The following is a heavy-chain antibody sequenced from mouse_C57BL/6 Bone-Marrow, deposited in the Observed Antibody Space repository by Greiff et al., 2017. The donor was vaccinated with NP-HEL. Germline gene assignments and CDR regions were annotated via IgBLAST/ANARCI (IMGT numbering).Heavy chain of an antibody. CDR3: ASTVVATGYFDV. J-gene: IGHJ1*03. Sequence: DVKLVESGGGLVKPGGSLKLSCAASGFTFSDYGMHWVRQAPEKGLEWVAYISSGSSTIYYADTVKGRFTISRDNAKNTLFLQMTSLRSEDTAMYYCASTVVATGYFDVWGTGTTVTVSS. CDR1: GFTFSDYG. V-gene: IGHV5-17*01. D-gene: IGHD1-1*01. CDR2: ISSGSSTI.